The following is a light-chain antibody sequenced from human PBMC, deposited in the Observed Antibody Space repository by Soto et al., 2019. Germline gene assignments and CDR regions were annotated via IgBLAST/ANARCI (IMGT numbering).Light chain of an antibody. CDR1: QDINKY. CDR3: QQYNSYSGT. J-gene: IGKJ1*01. Sequence: DIQMTQSPSSLSASVGDRVTITCQASQDINKYLNWYQQKPGKAPKVLIYDASNSETGVPSRFSGSGSGTEFTLTISSLQPDDFATYYCQQYNSYSGTFGQGTKVEIK. V-gene: IGKV1-33*01. CDR2: DAS.